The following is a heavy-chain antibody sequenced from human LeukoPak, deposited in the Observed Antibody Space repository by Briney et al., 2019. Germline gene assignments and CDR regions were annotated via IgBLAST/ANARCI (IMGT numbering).Heavy chain of an antibody. CDR1: GFTFSSYT. Sequence: GSLRLSCAASGFTFSSYTMSWVRQAPGKGLEWVSVISGSGGTTFYTDSVKGRFTISRDNSKNTLYLQMNSLRAEDTAVYYCAKDYSSGWPDAFDIWGQGTMVTVSS. D-gene: IGHD6-19*01. V-gene: IGHV3-23*01. J-gene: IGHJ3*02. CDR3: AKDYSSGWPDAFDI. CDR2: ISGSGGTT.